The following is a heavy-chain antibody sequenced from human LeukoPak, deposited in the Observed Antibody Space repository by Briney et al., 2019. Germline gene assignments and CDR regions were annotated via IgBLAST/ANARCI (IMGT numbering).Heavy chain of an antibody. Sequence: ASVKVSCKASGYTFTGYYMHWVRQAPGQGLEWMGIINPSGGSTSYAQKFQGRVTMTRDTSTSTVYMELSSLRSEDTAVYYCARQSRLLGDAFDIWGQGTMVTVSS. J-gene: IGHJ3*02. V-gene: IGHV1-46*01. CDR3: ARQSRLLGDAFDI. CDR1: GYTFTGYY. D-gene: IGHD3-22*01. CDR2: INPSGGST.